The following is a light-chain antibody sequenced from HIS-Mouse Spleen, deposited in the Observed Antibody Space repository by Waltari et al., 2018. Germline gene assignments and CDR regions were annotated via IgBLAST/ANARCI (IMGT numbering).Light chain of an antibody. CDR3: SSYTSSSFNVV. V-gene: IGLV2-14*03. CDR2: GVS. Sequence: LTQPASVSGSPGQSITISCTGTSSDVGGYNYVSWYQQHPGKAPKLLIYGVSNRPSGVSNRFSGSKSGNTASLTISGLQAEDEADYYCSSYTSSSFNVVFGGGTKLTVL. J-gene: IGLJ2*01. CDR1: SSDVGGYNY.